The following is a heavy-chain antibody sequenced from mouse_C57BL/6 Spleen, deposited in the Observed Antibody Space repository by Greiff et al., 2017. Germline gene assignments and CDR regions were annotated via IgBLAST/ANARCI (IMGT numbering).Heavy chain of an antibody. CDR2: ISYDGSN. CDR3: AGYYFYYAMDY. Sequence: EVKLQESGPGLVKPSQSLSLTCSVTGYSITSGYYWNWIRQFPGNKLEWMGYISYDGSNNYNPSLKNRISITRDTSKNQFFLKLNSVTTEDTATYYCAGYYFYYAMDYWGQGTSVTVSS. J-gene: IGHJ4*01. CDR1: GYSITSGYY. V-gene: IGHV3-6*01. D-gene: IGHD1-1*01.